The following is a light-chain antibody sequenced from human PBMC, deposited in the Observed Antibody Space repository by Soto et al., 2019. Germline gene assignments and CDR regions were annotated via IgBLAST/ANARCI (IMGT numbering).Light chain of an antibody. CDR1: SGYSNYK. Sequence: QLVLTQPPSASASLGASVTLTCTLSSGYSNYKVDWYQQRPGKGPRFVMRVGTGGIVGSKGDGIPDRFSVLGSGLNRYLTIKNIQEEDESDYHCGADHGSGSNFVHWVFGGGTNLTVL. CDR3: GADHGSGSNFVHWV. CDR2: VGTGGIVG. V-gene: IGLV9-49*01. J-gene: IGLJ3*02.